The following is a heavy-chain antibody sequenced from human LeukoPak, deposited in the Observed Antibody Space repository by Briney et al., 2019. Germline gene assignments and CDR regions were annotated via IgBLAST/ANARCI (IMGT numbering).Heavy chain of an antibody. CDR1: GFTFSSYA. V-gene: IGHV3-23*01. CDR2: ISGSGGST. Sequence: GGSLRLSCAASGFTFSSYAMSWVRQAPGKGLEWVSAISGSGGSTYYADSVKGRFTISRDNSKNTLYLQMNSLRAEDTAVYYCAKSNSNYHYYYGMDVWGQGTTVTVSS. J-gene: IGHJ6*02. D-gene: IGHD4-4*01. CDR3: AKSNSNYHYYYGMDV.